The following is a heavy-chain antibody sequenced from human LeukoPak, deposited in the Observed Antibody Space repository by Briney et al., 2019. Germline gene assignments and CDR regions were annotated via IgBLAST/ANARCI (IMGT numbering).Heavy chain of an antibody. D-gene: IGHD4-23*01. CDR2: MSPNSDNT. CDR3: ARDYGGPSGWFDP. V-gene: IGHV1-8*01. CDR1: GYTFTSYD. Sequence: ASVKVSFTASGYTFTSYDINWVRQATGQGLEWMGWMSPNSDNTGYAQKFQGRVTFTRDTSISTAYMELRSLTSEDTAVYYCARDYGGPSGWFDPWGQGTLVTVSS. J-gene: IGHJ5*02.